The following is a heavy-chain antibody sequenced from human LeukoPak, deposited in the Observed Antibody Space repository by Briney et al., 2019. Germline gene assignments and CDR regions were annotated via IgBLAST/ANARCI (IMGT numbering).Heavy chain of an antibody. CDR3: ARDAGTSKYQLPYYYYGMDV. V-gene: IGHV4-4*07. CDR2: IYTSGST. D-gene: IGHD2-2*01. Sequence: PSETLSLTCTVSGGSISSYYWSWIRQPAGKGLEWIGRIYTSGSTNYNPSLKSRVTMSVDTSKNQFSLKLSSVTAADTAAYYCARDAGTSKYQLPYYYYGMDVWGQGTTVTVSS. J-gene: IGHJ6*02. CDR1: GGSISSYY.